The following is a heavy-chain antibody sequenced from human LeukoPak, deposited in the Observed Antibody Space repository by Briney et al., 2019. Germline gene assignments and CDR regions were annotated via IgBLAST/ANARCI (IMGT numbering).Heavy chain of an antibody. CDR2: ISGRGGST. J-gene: IGHJ4*02. Sequence: GGSLRLSCAASGFTFSSYAMSWVRQAPGKGREGVSAISGRGGSTYYPDSVKGRFTISRDNYKNTLYMQMNSLRAEDTAVYYCAKDPALLWFGESFFDYWGQGTLVTVSS. CDR1: GFTFSSYA. V-gene: IGHV3-23*01. CDR3: AKDPALLWFGESFFDY. D-gene: IGHD3-10*01.